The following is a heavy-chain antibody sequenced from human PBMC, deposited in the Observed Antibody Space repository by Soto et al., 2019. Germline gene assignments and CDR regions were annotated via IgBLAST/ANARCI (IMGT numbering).Heavy chain of an antibody. J-gene: IGHJ6*02. CDR2: INPNSGGT. D-gene: IGHD2-2*01. CDR3: ARSKLCISTSCYVGEYYYYGRDV. V-gene: IGHV1-2*04. Sequence: GAAVKVSCKASGYTFTGYYMHWVRQAPGQGLERMGWINPNSGGTNYAQKFQGWVTMTRDTSISTAYMELSRLRSDDTAVYYCARSKLCISTSCYVGEYYYYGRDVWG. CDR1: GYTFTGYY.